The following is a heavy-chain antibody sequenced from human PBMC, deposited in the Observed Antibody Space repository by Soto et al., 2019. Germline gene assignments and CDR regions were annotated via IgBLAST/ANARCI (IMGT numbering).Heavy chain of an antibody. CDR1: GYTFTSYG. Sequence: ASVKVSCKASGYTFTSYGISWVRQAPGQGLEWMGRISAYNGKANYAQKFQGRVTITADKSTSTAYMELSSLRSEDTAVYYCGSCSVYFDYWGQGTLVTVSS. CDR2: ISAYNGKA. D-gene: IGHD2-15*01. CDR3: GSCSVYFDY. V-gene: IGHV1-18*01. J-gene: IGHJ4*02.